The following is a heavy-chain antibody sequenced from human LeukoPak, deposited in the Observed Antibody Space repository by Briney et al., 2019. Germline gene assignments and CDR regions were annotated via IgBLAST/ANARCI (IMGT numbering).Heavy chain of an antibody. J-gene: IGHJ5*02. V-gene: IGHV4-59*01. Sequence: SETLSLTCTVSGGSISSYYWSWIRQPPGKGLEWIGYIYYSGSTNYNPSLKSRVTISVDTSKNQFSLKLGSVTAADTAVYYCARQYYWGYNWFDPWGQGTLVTVSS. CDR3: ARQYYWGYNWFDP. D-gene: IGHD3-10*01. CDR2: IYYSGST. CDR1: GGSISSYY.